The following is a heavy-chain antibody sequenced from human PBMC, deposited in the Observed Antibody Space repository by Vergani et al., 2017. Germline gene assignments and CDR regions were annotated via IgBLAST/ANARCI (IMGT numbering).Heavy chain of an antibody. Sequence: EVQLVETGGGLIQPGGSLRLSCAASGFTVSSNYMSWVRQAPGKGLEWVSAISGSGGSTYYADSVKGRFTISRDNSKNTLYLQMNSLRAEDTAVYYCAKDLAYQLLYIEAFDYWGQGTLVTVSS. CDR2: ISGSGGST. D-gene: IGHD2-2*02. V-gene: IGHV3-23*04. CDR1: GFTVSSNY. CDR3: AKDLAYQLLYIEAFDY. J-gene: IGHJ4*02.